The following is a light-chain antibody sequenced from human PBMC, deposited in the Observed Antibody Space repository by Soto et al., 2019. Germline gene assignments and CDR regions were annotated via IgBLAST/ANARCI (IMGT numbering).Light chain of an antibody. Sequence: QSALTQPASVSGSPGQSITISCTGTSSDVGSYNLVSWYQQHPGEAPKLMIYGGTKRPSGVSNRFSGSKSGNTASLTISGLQAEDEADYYCCSYAGSTTDYVFGTGTKLTVL. CDR3: CSYAGSTTDYV. J-gene: IGLJ1*01. CDR1: SSDVGSYNL. CDR2: GGT. V-gene: IGLV2-23*01.